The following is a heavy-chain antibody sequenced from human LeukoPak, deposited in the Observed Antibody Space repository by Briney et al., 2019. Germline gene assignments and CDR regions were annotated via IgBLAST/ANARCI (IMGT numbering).Heavy chain of an antibody. Sequence: KASETLSLTCTVSGGSISSYYWSWIRQPPGKGLEWIGYIFYSGSTNYNPSLKSRVTISVDTSKNQVSLKLRSVTAADTAVHYCARTNPSFDYWGQGTLVTVSS. CDR3: ARTNPSFDY. V-gene: IGHV4-59*08. CDR2: IFYSGST. J-gene: IGHJ4*02. CDR1: GGSISSYY.